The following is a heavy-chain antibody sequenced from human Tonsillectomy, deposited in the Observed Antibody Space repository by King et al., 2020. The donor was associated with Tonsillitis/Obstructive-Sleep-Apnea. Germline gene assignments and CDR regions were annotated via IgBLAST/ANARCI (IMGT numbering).Heavy chain of an antibody. Sequence: VQLVQSGAEVKKPGESLKISCKGSGYSFTSYWSGWVRQMPGKGLEWMGIIYPGDSDTRYSPSFQGQVTISADKSISTADLQWSSLKASDTAMYYCARGAKFVFCCGYYLRRYYFYYWGQGTLVTVSS. J-gene: IGHJ4*02. V-gene: IGHV5-51*01. CDR2: IYPGDSDT. CDR1: GYSFTSYW. CDR3: ARGAKFVFCCGYYLRRYYFYY. D-gene: IGHD3-3*01.